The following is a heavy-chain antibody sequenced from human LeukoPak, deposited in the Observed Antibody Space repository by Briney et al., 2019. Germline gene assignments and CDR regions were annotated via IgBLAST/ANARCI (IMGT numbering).Heavy chain of an antibody. J-gene: IGHJ4*02. CDR1: GYTFTGYY. Sequence: WASVKVSFKASGYTFTGYYIHWVRQAPGQGLEWMGWINPNSGGTNYAQKFQGRVTMTRDTSISTAYMELSRLTSDDTAVYYCARDAIVRDYSNSDYWGQGTLVTVSS. V-gene: IGHV1-2*02. D-gene: IGHD4-11*01. CDR3: ARDAIVRDYSNSDY. CDR2: INPNSGGT.